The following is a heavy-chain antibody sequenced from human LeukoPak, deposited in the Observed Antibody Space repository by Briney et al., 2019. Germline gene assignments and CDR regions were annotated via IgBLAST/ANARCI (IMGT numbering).Heavy chain of an antibody. CDR2: IWHDGSDQ. J-gene: IGHJ4*02. CDR3: ARGATPDY. Sequence: GGSLRLSCVASGFTFSNFAMHWVRQAPGKGLEWLASIWHDGSDQYYADSVKGRFTISRDNAKNSLYLQMNSLRDEDTAVYYCARGATPDYWGQGTLVTVSS. CDR1: GFTFSNFA. V-gene: IGHV3-33*01.